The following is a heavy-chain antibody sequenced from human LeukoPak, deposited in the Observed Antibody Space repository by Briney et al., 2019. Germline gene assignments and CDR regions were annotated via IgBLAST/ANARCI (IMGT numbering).Heavy chain of an antibody. Sequence: GGSLRLSCTASGFTFGDYAMSWFRQAPGKGLEWVGFIRSKAYGGTTEYAASVKGRFTISRDDSKSIAYLQMNSLKTEDTAVYYCTRDQHDFWSGHYAYYYYYYMDVWGKGTTVTVSS. J-gene: IGHJ6*03. V-gene: IGHV3-49*03. CDR2: IRSKAYGGTT. CDR3: TRDQHDFWSGHYAYYYYYYMDV. D-gene: IGHD3-3*01. CDR1: GFTFGDYA.